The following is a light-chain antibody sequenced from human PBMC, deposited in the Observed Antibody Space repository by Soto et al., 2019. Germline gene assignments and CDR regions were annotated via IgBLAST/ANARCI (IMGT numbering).Light chain of an antibody. CDR3: HQRQYWRPIT. V-gene: IGKV3D-15*01. Sequence: GMTLSPATLSVTPGERATLSCRASQSITSDLAWYQHKPGQTPGLLIYDASTRATGIPARFSGSGSGTDFTLTISSLEPEDFAVYYCHQRQYWRPITFGLGTRLE. J-gene: IGKJ5*01. CDR1: QSITSD. CDR2: DAS.